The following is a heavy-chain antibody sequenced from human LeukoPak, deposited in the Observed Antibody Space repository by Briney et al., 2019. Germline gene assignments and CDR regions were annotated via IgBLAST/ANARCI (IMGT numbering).Heavy chain of an antibody. J-gene: IGHJ4*02. V-gene: IGHV3-13*01. CDR1: GFTFSSYD. D-gene: IGHD2-2*01. CDR3: ARAYCSSTSCYYAFDY. CDR2: IGTAGDT. Sequence: GRSLRPSCAASGFTFSSYDMHWVRQATGKGLEWVSAIGTAGDTYYPGSVKGRFTISRENAKNSLYLQMNSLRAGDTAVYYCARAYCSSTSCYYAFDYWGQGTLVTVSS.